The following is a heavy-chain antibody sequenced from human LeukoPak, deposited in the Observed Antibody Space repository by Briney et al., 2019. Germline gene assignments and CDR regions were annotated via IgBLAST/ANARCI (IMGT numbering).Heavy chain of an antibody. CDR1: LGSISSYY. J-gene: IGHJ5*02. CDR2: IYYSGST. Sequence: SETLSLTRTVSLGSISSYYWSWIRQPPGRGVEWIGYIYYSGSTNYNPSLQRRVTISVDTSKNQFSLNLTSLTAADTAVYYCARDRGSSSWPGAPYNWFDPWGEGTLVTVSS. V-gene: IGHV4-59*12. D-gene: IGHD6-13*01. CDR3: ARDRGSSSWPGAPYNWFDP.